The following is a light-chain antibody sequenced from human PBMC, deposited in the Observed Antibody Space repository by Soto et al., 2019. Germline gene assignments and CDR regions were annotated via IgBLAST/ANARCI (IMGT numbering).Light chain of an antibody. Sequence: EIVMTQSPATLSVSPGERATLSCRASQRVSSNLAWYQQKPGQAPRLLIYGASTRATGIPARFSGSGSGTDFTLTISSLQSEDFAVYYCQQYNNWLRTFGQGTKVDIK. CDR2: GAS. CDR3: QQYNNWLRT. CDR1: QRVSSN. V-gene: IGKV3-15*01. J-gene: IGKJ1*01.